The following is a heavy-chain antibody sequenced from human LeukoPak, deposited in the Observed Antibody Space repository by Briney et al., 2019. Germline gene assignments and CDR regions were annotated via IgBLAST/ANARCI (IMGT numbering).Heavy chain of an antibody. CDR1: GLTFSSYG. V-gene: IGHV3-23*01. CDR2: ITGGGGTT. Sequence: GGSLRLSCEASGLTFSSYGMSWVRQAPGKGLQWVSAITGGGGTTYYADSVKGRFTISRDNSKNMLYPQMNSLRAEDTAVYYCAKMQGYFDYWGQGTLVPVSS. CDR3: AKMQGYFDY. J-gene: IGHJ4*02.